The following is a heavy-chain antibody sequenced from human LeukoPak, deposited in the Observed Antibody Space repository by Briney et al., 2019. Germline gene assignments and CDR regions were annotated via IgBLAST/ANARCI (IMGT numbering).Heavy chain of an antibody. CDR2: IYASGST. CDR1: GGSISSYY. V-gene: IGHV4-4*07. CDR3: ARECGGSCYSRWFDP. Sequence: SETLSLTCTVSGGSISSYYWSWIRQPAGKGLEWIGRIYASGSTNYNPFLKSRVTMSVDTSKNQFSLKLSSVTAADTAVYYCARECGGSCYSRWFDPWGQGTLVTVSS. D-gene: IGHD2-15*01. J-gene: IGHJ5*02.